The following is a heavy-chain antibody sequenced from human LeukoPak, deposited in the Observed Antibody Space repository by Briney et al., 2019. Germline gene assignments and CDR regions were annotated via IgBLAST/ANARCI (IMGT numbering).Heavy chain of an antibody. CDR2: IYSGGNT. D-gene: IGHD1-26*01. CDR1: EFTVSSTY. CDR3: ARAFGGSYNIFAFDI. Sequence: GGSLRLSCAASEFTVSSTYMNWVRQAPGKGLEWVSVIYSGGNTYYADSVKGRFTISRDNSKNTLYLQMNSLRAEDTAVYYCARAFGGSYNIFAFDIWGQGTMVTVSS. V-gene: IGHV3-53*01. J-gene: IGHJ3*02.